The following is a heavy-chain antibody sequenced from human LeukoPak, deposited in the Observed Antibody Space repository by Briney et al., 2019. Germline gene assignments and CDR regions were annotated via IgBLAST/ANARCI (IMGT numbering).Heavy chain of an antibody. V-gene: IGHV4-59*01. Sequence: SETLSLTCTVSGGSTSTYYWSWVRQPPGKGLEWIGYIYYSGGTNYNPSLKSRVTISVDTSKNQFSLKLSSVTAADTAVYYCARGGWYSSSWSFDYWGQGTLVTVSS. D-gene: IGHD6-13*01. CDR3: ARGGWYSSSWSFDY. CDR2: IYYSGGT. J-gene: IGHJ4*02. CDR1: GGSTSTYY.